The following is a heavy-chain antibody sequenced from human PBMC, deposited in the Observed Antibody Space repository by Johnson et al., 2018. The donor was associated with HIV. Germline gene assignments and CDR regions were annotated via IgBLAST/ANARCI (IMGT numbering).Heavy chain of an antibody. CDR2: IWYDGSNK. CDR3: ANIGDTAMVTGAFDI. D-gene: IGHD5-18*01. J-gene: IGHJ3*02. V-gene: IGHV3-33*06. CDR1: GFTFSSYG. Sequence: QVQLVESGGGVVQPGRSLRLSCAASGFTFSSYGMHWVRQAPGKGLEWVAVIWYDGSNKYYADSVKGRFTISRDNSKNTLYMQMNSLRAEDTAVYYCANIGDTAMVTGAFDIWCQGTMVTVSS.